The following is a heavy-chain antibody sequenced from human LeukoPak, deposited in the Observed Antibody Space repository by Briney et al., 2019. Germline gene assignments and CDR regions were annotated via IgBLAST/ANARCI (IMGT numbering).Heavy chain of an antibody. V-gene: IGHV3-7*05. CDR3: AYRNNFEY. CDR1: GFSLIGHW. D-gene: IGHD1-26*01. J-gene: IGHJ4*02. CDR2: IKAGGSEK. Sequence: GSLRLSCATSGFSLIGHWMNWVRQPPGKGLEWVANIKAGGSEKYYVDSVKGRFTISRDDAKRTVDLQMDNLRTEDTAVYYCAYRNNFEYWGQGTLVTVSS.